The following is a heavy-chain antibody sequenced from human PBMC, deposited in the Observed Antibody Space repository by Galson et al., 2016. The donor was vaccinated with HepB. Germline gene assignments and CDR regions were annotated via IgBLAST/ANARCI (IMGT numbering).Heavy chain of an antibody. J-gene: IGHJ6*03. V-gene: IGHV4-61*02. CDR3: ARIMVTGTKIEHHYYLDV. CDR2: TYISGST. D-gene: IGHD2-21*02. Sequence: TLSLTCTVSGVSISSGTYYWSWIRQPAGKELEWIGRTYISGSTDHNPSLKSRVTISVDTSKNQFSLKLSSVTAADTAVYYCARIMVTGTKIEHHYYLDVWGKGTSVTVSS. CDR1: GVSISSGTYY.